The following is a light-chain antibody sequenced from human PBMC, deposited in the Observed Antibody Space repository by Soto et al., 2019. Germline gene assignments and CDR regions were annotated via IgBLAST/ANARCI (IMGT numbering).Light chain of an antibody. CDR3: QQSYSIPLT. V-gene: IGKV1-39*01. Sequence: DIQMTQSPSSLSASVGDRVTITCRASQSISNYLNWYQQKPGKAPNLLIYAASSLQSGVPSRFSGSGSGTDFTLTISSLQPEDFATYYRQQSYSIPLTFGGGTKVEIK. CDR1: QSISNY. J-gene: IGKJ4*01. CDR2: AAS.